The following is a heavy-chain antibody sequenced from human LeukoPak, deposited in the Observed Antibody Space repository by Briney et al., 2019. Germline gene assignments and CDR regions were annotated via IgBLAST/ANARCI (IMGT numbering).Heavy chain of an antibody. Sequence: SETLSLTCAVYGGSFSGCYWSWIRQPPGKGLEWIGEINHSGSTNYNPSLKSRVTISVDTSKNQFSLKLSSVTAADTAVYYCARVQWLVPGYWGQGTLVTVSS. D-gene: IGHD6-19*01. V-gene: IGHV4-34*01. CDR2: INHSGST. J-gene: IGHJ4*02. CDR1: GGSFSGCY. CDR3: ARVQWLVPGY.